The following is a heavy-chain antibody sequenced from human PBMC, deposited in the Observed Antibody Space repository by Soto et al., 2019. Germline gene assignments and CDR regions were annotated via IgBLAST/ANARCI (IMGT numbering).Heavy chain of an antibody. J-gene: IGHJ6*02. CDR3: ARTRSFTLGFYYDGMDV. CDR2: IDPSDSHT. D-gene: IGHD6-6*01. V-gene: IGHV5-10-1*01. Sequence: GESLKISCKGSGDSFSSYWINWVRQMPGKGLEWMGRIDPSDSHTDYSPSFQGHVTISADKSINTAYLQWTSLKASDTALYYCARTRSFTLGFYYDGMDVWGQGTTVTVSS. CDR1: GDSFSSYW.